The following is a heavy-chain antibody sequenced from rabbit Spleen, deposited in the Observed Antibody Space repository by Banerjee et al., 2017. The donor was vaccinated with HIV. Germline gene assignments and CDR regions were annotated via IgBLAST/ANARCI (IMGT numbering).Heavy chain of an antibody. V-gene: IGHV1S40*01. J-gene: IGHJ4*01. D-gene: IGHD1-1*01. Sequence: QSLEESGGGLVKPGASLTLTCKASGIDLSSSYYMCWVRQAPGKGLQWIACINTYTARPVYATWAKGRFIMSRTSSTKVTLQMTSLTAADTVTYFCARDLVAVIGWNFSLWGQGTLVTVS. CDR3: ARDLVAVIGWNFSL. CDR2: INTYTARP. CDR1: GIDLSSSYY.